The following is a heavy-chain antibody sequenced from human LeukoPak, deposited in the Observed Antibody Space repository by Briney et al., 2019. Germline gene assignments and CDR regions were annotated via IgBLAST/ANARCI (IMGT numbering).Heavy chain of an antibody. J-gene: IGHJ4*02. Sequence: ASVKVSCKASGYRFISNYIQWVRQAPGRGPEWMGWMHPGNGNTRYAEKFQGRVTMTRDTSINTAYMDLNRLSSDDTAVYYCAREASYCVGGDCYSFDFWGQGTLITVSS. V-gene: IGHV1-2*02. CDR3: AREASYCVGGDCYSFDF. CDR1: GYRFISNY. CDR2: MHPGNGNT. D-gene: IGHD2-21*02.